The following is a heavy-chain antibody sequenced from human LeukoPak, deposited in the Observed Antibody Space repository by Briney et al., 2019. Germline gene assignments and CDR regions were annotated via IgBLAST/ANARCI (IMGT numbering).Heavy chain of an antibody. CDR1: GXSISSNSYY. CDR2: IYYSGST. D-gene: IGHD3-10*01. CDR3: ARDRGVRGVIRGSWFDP. J-gene: IGHJ5*02. Sequence: PSETLSLTCTVSGXSISSNSYYWSWIRQPPGKGLEWIGYIYYSGSTNYNPSLKSRVAISVDTSKNQFSLKLSSVTAADTAVYYCARDRGVRGVIRGSWFDPWGQGTLVTVSS. V-gene: IGHV4-61*01.